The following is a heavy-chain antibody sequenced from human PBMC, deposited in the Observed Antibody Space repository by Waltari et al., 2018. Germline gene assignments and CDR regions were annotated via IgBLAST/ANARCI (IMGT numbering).Heavy chain of an antibody. J-gene: IGHJ4*02. CDR1: GFTFDDYA. Sequence: EVQLVESGGGLVEPGRSLRLSCTASGFTFDDYAMQWVRQTPGKGLEWLSGISWNSGSMADADSVKGRFTISRDNAKNSLYLQMNSLRAEDTAFYYCAKTGDGYSTTWIDYWGQGTLVTVSS. CDR2: ISWNSGSM. D-gene: IGHD2-2*01. CDR3: AKTGDGYSTTWIDY. V-gene: IGHV3-9*01.